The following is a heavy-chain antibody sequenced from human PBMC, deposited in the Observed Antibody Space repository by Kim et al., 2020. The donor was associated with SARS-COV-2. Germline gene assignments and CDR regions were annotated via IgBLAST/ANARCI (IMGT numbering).Heavy chain of an antibody. J-gene: IGHJ4*02. D-gene: IGHD6-19*01. CDR1: GYTFTSYD. Sequence: ASVKVSCKASGYTFTSYDINWVRQATGQGLEWMGWVNPKSGNTGYTQRFEGRVTMSRSTSITTAYMELSSLRSEDTAIYYCVRVSTNGWSAQGVFWGQGTLVTVSS. CDR2: VNPKSGNT. V-gene: IGHV1-8*01. CDR3: VRVSTNGWSAQGVF.